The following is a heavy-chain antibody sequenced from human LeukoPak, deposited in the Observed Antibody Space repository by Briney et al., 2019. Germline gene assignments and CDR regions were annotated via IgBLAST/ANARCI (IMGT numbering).Heavy chain of an antibody. Sequence: SETLSLTCTVSGGSISSYYWSWIRQPPGKGLEWIWYIYYSGSTNYNPSLKSRVTISVDTSKNQFSLKLSSVTAADTAVYYCARDVLRFGELFTPDWGQGTLVTVSS. J-gene: IGHJ4*02. CDR1: GGSISSYY. V-gene: IGHV4-59*01. D-gene: IGHD3-10*01. CDR3: ARDVLRFGELFTPD. CDR2: IYYSGST.